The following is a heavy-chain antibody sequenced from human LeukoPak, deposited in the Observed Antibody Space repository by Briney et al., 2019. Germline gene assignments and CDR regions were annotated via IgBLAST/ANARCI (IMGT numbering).Heavy chain of an antibody. J-gene: IGHJ4*02. CDR1: GDSITSTLFY. CDR3: ARARWQQLVFDY. V-gene: IGHV4-39*07. Sequence: SETLSLTCTVSGDSITSTLFYWVWIRQPPGKGLESIGTINYNGLTYYYPFLKSRVTMSMDASKKQFSLKLTSVTAADTAVYYCARARWQQLVFDYWGQGTLVTVSS. D-gene: IGHD6-13*01. CDR2: INYNGLT.